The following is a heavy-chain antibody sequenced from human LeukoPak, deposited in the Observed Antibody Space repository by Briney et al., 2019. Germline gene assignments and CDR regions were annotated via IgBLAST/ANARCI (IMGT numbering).Heavy chain of an antibody. Sequence: GGSLRLSCAASGFNFVDYAMHWVRQVPGKGLEWVSAISGSGGSTYYADSVKGRFTISRDNSKNTLYLQMNSLRAEDTAVYYCAKDKVRGFGGLLGVWGKGTTVTISS. CDR2: ISGSGGST. J-gene: IGHJ6*04. V-gene: IGHV3-23*01. CDR3: AKDKVRGFGGLLGV. D-gene: IGHD3-10*01. CDR1: GFNFVDYA.